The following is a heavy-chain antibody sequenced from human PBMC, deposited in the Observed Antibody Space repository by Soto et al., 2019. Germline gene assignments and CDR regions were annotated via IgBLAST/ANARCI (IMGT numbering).Heavy chain of an antibody. J-gene: IGHJ6*03. D-gene: IGHD6-19*01. CDR2: LSSTTSTI. Sequence: EVQLVESGGGLVQPGGSLRLSCAASGFHFRSYGMNWVRQAPGKGLEWVSYLSSTTSTIYYADSVKGRFTISRDNAKNSLYLQMNSLRAEDTAVYYCARCIAVAGTAVPYYYYYMDVWGKGTTVTVSS. V-gene: IGHV3-48*01. CDR3: ARCIAVAGTAVPYYYYYMDV. CDR1: GFHFRSYG.